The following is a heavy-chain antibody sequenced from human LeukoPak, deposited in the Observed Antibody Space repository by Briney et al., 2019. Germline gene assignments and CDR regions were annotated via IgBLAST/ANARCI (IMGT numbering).Heavy chain of an antibody. CDR1: GGSISSYY. V-gene: IGHV4-30-4*08. D-gene: IGHD2-2*01. J-gene: IGHJ3*02. CDR3: ARDPHPYFCSSTSCYENAFDI. CDR2: IYYSGST. Sequence: SETLSLTCTVSGGSISSYYWSWIRQPPGKGLQWIGYIYYSGSTYYNPSLKSRVTISVDTSKNQFSLKLSSVTAADTAVYYCARDPHPYFCSSTSCYENAFDIWGHGTMVTVSS.